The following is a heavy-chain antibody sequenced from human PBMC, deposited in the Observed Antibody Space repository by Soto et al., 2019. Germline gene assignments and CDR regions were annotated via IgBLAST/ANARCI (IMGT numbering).Heavy chain of an antibody. CDR1: RGSFSGYY. CDR3: ARSTRNYGDYDY. V-gene: IGHV4-34*01. D-gene: IGHD4-17*01. J-gene: IGHJ4*02. CDR2: INHTGST. Sequence: QVQLQQWGAGLLKPSETLSLTCAVYRGSFSGYYWSWIRQPPGKGLEWIGEINHTGSTNYNPSLKSRVTISVDTSKNQFSLKLTSVTAADTATYHCARSTRNYGDYDYWGQGTLVTVAS.